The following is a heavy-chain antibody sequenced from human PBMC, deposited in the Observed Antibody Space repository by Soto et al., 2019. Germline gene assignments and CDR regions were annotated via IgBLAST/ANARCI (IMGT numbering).Heavy chain of an antibody. CDR1: GFTFSTYA. D-gene: IGHD3-10*01. V-gene: IGHV3-33*01. J-gene: IGHJ4*02. CDR2: MWSDGTNK. CDR3: ARDPGSDYYGSGSFDY. Sequence: QVPLVESGGGVVQPGRSLRLSCAASGFTFSTYAMHWVRQAPGKGLEWVAFMWSDGTNKFYADSVKGRFTIYRDNPRNTLYLQMDSLRAEDTAVYYCARDPGSDYYGSGSFDYWGQGTLVTVSS.